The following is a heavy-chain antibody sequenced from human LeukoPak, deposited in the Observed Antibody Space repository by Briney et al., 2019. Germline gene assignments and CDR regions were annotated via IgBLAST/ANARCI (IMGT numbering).Heavy chain of an antibody. J-gene: IGHJ6*03. CDR2: MNPNSGNT. CDR1: GYTFTSYD. V-gene: IGHV1-8*01. D-gene: IGHD5-18*01. Sequence: ASVKVSCKASGYTFTSYDINWVRQATGQGLEWMGWMNPNSGNTGYAQKFQGRVTITRNTSISTAYMELSSLRSEDTAVYYCAKRGYSYGLQYYYYYYMDVWGKGTTVTVSS. CDR3: AKRGYSYGLQYYYYYYMDV.